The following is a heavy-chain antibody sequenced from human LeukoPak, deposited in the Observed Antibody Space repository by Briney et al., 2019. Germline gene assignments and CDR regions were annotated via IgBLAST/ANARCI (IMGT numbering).Heavy chain of an antibody. V-gene: IGHV3-23*01. CDR2: ISGSGGST. CDR3: AKVHDSSGYPLIAFDI. CDR1: GFTFSSYS. J-gene: IGHJ3*02. Sequence: GGSLRLSCAASGFTFSSYSMNWVRQAPGKGLEWVSAISGSGGSTYYADSVKGRFTISRDNSKNTLYLQMNSLRAEDTAVYYCAKVHDSSGYPLIAFDIWGQGTMVTVSS. D-gene: IGHD3-22*01.